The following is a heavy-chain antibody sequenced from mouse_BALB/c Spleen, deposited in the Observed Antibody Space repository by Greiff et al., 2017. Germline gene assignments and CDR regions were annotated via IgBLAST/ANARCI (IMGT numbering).Heavy chain of an antibody. Sequence: EVMLVESGGGLVKPGGSLKLSCAASGFTFSSYTMSWVRQTPEKSLEWVATISSGGGNTYYPDSVKGRFTISRDNAKNNLYLQMSSLRSEDTALYYCARSAIHYYGSWYFDVWGAGTTVTVSS. CDR2: ISSGGGNT. D-gene: IGHD1-2*01. CDR1: GFTFSSYT. CDR3: ARSAIHYYGSWYFDV. V-gene: IGHV5-9*03. J-gene: IGHJ1*01.